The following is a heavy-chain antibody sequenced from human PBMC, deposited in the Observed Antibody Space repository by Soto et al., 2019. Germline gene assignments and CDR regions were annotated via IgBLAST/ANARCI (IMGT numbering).Heavy chain of an antibody. D-gene: IGHD6-13*01. CDR3: ASLGIYSSTHTGYYYYGMDV. Sequence: GASVKVSCKASGCTFSSYAISWVRQAPGQGLEWMGGIIPIFGTANYAQKFQGRVTITADESTSTAYMELSSLRSEDTAVYYCASLGIYSSTHTGYYYYGMDVWGQGTTVTVSS. CDR2: IIPIFGTA. CDR1: GCTFSSYA. J-gene: IGHJ6*02. V-gene: IGHV1-69*13.